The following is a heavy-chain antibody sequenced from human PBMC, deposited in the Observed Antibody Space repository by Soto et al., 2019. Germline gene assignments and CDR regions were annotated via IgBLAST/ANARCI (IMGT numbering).Heavy chain of an antibody. D-gene: IGHD4-17*01. J-gene: IGHJ6*03. CDR3: ARVNGDYGADGYYYYYYMDV. Sequence: ASVKVSCKASGYTFTSYAMHWVRQAPGQRLEWMGWINAGNGNTKYSQKFQGRVTITRDTSASTAYMELSSLRSEDTAVYYCARVNGDYGADGYYYYYYMDVWGKGTTVTVSS. CDR1: GYTFTSYA. CDR2: INAGNGNT. V-gene: IGHV1-3*01.